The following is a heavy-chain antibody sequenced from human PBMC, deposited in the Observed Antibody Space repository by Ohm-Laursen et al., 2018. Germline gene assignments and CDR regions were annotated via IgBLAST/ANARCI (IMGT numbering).Heavy chain of an antibody. V-gene: IGHV3-30*03. J-gene: IGHJ2*01. CDR3: AGGMMKFFDL. CDR2: ISYDGSNK. Sequence: SLRLSCAASGFTFSSYGMHWVRQAPGKGLEWVAVISYDGSNKYYADSVKGRFTISRDNSKNTLYLQMNSLRAEDTAMYYCAGGMMKFFDLWGRGTLVTVSS. D-gene: IGHD3-16*01. CDR1: GFTFSSYG.